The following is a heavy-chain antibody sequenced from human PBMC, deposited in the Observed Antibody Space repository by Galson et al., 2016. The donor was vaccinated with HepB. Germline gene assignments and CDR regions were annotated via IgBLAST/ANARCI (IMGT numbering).Heavy chain of an antibody. CDR3: ARGVNYGDYLGHWFDP. CDR2: VDPYGGGT. D-gene: IGHD4-17*01. CDR1: GYTFTDDY. V-gene: IGHV1-2*02. J-gene: IGHJ5*02. Sequence: SVKVSCKASGYTFTDDYIHWVRQAPGQGLEWLGWVDPYGGGTNFAQKFRGRVTMTRDTTISTVYMELSRLKSDDTAVYYCARGVNYGDYLGHWFDPWGQGTLVTGSS.